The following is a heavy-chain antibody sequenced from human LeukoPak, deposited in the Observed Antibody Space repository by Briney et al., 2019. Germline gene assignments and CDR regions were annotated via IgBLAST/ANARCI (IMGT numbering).Heavy chain of an antibody. Sequence: PGGSLRLSCAASGFTFNNNDMTWVRQAPGKGLEWVSTIDDGGINTYYADSVKGRFTVSRDNSKNMLFLQMNSLRAEDTAVYYCANAAAGTSGGYWGQGTLVTVSS. CDR1: GFTFNNND. D-gene: IGHD6-13*01. J-gene: IGHJ4*02. V-gene: IGHV3-23*01. CDR2: IDDGGINT. CDR3: ANAAAGTSGGY.